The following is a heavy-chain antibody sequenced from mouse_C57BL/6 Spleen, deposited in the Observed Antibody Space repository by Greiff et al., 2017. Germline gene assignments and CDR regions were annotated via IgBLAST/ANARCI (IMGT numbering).Heavy chain of an antibody. CDR3: ARSDGYYYWYFDV. J-gene: IGHJ1*03. CDR2: ISYDGSN. D-gene: IGHD2-3*01. CDR1: GYSITSGSY. V-gene: IGHV3-6*01. Sequence: EVQRVESGPGLVKPSQSLSLTCSVTGYSITSGSYWNWIRQLPGNLLEWMGYISYDGSNNYNPSLKNQITITRDTSKTQVILYLNSVTTEDTATYYCARSDGYYYWYFDVWGTGTTVTVSS.